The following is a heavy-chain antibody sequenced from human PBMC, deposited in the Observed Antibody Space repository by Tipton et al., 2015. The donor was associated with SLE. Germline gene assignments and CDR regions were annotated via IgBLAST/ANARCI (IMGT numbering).Heavy chain of an antibody. D-gene: IGHD5-12*01. Sequence: TLSLTCSVSGGSMAHYYWNWIRQSAEKGLEWIGRISSSGSIDYNPSLKSRVTMSVDTSKKQLSLKMTSVTVADTAVYFCARSAYDSLEPWGQGTLVTVSS. V-gene: IGHV4-4*07. CDR3: ARSAYDSLEP. J-gene: IGHJ5*02. CDR1: GGSMAHYY. CDR2: ISSSGSI.